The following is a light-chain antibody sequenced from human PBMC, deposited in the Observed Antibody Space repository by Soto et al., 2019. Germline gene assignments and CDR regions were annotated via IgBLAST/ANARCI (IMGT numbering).Light chain of an antibody. CDR3: QQYNNWPPHT. J-gene: IGKJ2*01. CDR2: GAS. V-gene: IGKV3-15*01. CDR1: QSVSSN. Sequence: EIVMTQSPATLSVSPGERATLSCRASQSVSSNLAWYQQKPGQAPRLLIYGASTRATGIPARFSGSGSGTEFTLTISSLQSEDFAVCYCQQYNNWPPHTLGQGTKLEIK.